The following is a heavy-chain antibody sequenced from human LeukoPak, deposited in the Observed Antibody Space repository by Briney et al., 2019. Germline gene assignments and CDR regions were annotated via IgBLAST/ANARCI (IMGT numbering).Heavy chain of an antibody. J-gene: IGHJ6*02. Sequence: ASVKVSCKASGGTFTNSAISWVRQAPGQGLEWMGGINPIFRTANYAQQFQDRVTIIADESTSTAYMELSSLRSEDTAVYYCASPEKGYCSSTSCYVPSSAYGYYYYYGMDVWGQGTTVTVSS. CDR2: INPIFRTA. CDR1: GGTFTNSA. V-gene: IGHV1-69*13. CDR3: ASPEKGYCSSTSCYVPSSAYGYYYYYGMDV. D-gene: IGHD2-2*01.